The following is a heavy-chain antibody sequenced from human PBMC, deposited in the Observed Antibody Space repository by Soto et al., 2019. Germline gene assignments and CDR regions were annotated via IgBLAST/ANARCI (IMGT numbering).Heavy chain of an antibody. CDR1: GYTFTSYG. J-gene: IGHJ4*02. V-gene: IGHV1-18*01. D-gene: IGHD3-3*02. CDR2: ISAYNGNT. CDR3: ARDLNSSIPTGF. Sequence: QVQLVQSGGEVKKPGASVKVSCKASGYTFTSYGISWVRKDPGQGLEWMGWISAYNGNTKNAQNFQGRVTMTTDTSASTAYMELRSLRSDDTAVYYCARDLNSSIPTGFWGQGTLVTVSS.